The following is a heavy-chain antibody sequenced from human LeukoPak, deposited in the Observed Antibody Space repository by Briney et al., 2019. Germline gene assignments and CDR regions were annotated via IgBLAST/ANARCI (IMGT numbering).Heavy chain of an antibody. J-gene: IGHJ3*02. V-gene: IGHV1-46*01. CDR3: AREGEMATILYSPDAFDI. Sequence: GASVKVSCKASGYTFTSYYMHWVRQAPGQGLEWMGIINPSGGSTSYAQKFQGRVTMTRDTSTSTVYMELSSLRSEDTAVYYCAREGEMATILYSPDAFDIWGQGTMVTVSS. CDR2: INPSGGST. D-gene: IGHD5-24*01. CDR1: GYTFTSYY.